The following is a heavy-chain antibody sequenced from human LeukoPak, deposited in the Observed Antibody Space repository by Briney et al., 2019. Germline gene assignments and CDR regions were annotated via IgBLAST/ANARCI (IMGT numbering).Heavy chain of an antibody. J-gene: IGHJ3*02. V-gene: IGHV3-30*02. CDR3: AKPLPGVAAAGTNAFDI. CDR1: GFTFSSYG. D-gene: IGHD6-13*01. CDR2: IRHDESNE. Sequence: GGSLRLSCAASGFTFSSYGMHWVHQAPGKGLEWVALIRHDESNEYYADSVKGRFTISRDNSKNILYLQMNSLRVDDTAMYYCAKPLPGVAAAGTNAFDIWGQGTMVTVSS.